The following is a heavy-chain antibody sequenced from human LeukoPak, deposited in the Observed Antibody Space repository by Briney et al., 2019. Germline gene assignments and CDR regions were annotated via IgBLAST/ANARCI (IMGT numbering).Heavy chain of an antibody. J-gene: IGHJ2*01. CDR3: ARSDPGGYCTSGACYYWYFDL. Sequence: GGSLRLLCGASGFTFSDCYMIWIGQAPGKGLEWVSYVSCGSTYTNYADSVKGRFTISRDKAKNSLYLQMNSLRAQDTAVYYCARSDPGGYCTSGACYYWYFDLWGRGTLVTVSS. V-gene: IGHV3-11*06. CDR2: VSCGSTYT. D-gene: IGHD2-8*01. CDR1: GFTFSDCY.